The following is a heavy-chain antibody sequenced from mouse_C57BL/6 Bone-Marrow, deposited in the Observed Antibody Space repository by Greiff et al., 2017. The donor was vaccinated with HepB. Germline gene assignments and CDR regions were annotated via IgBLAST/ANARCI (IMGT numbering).Heavy chain of an antibody. J-gene: IGHJ1*03. CDR2: IWRGGST. CDR1: GFSLTSYG. Sequence: VQLQQSGPGLVQPSQSLSITCTVSGFSLTSYGVHWVRQSPGKGLEWLGVIWRGGSTDYNAAFMSRLSITKDNSKSQVFFKMNSLQADDTAIYYCAKTVTTVGATDWYFDVWGTGTTVTVSS. V-gene: IGHV2-5*01. D-gene: IGHD1-1*01. CDR3: AKTVTTVGATDWYFDV.